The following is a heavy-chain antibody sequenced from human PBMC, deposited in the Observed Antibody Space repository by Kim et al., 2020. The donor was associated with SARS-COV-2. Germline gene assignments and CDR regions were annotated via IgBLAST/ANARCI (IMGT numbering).Heavy chain of an antibody. CDR2: IFPSDSEV. Sequence: GESLKISCQASGYNFPTSWIGWVRQKPEKGLEWMGIIFPSDSEVRYSPSFQGQVIISVDKSISTTYLEWSSLKASDSAMYYCARVGYSGFEAGSWGQGTLVTVSP. CDR1: GYNFPTSW. J-gene: IGHJ4*02. D-gene: IGHD5-12*01. CDR3: ARVGYSGFEAGS. V-gene: IGHV5-51*01.